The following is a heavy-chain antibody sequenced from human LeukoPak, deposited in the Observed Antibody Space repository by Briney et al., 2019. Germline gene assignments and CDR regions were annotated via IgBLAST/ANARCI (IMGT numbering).Heavy chain of an antibody. V-gene: IGHV3-30*18. J-gene: IGHJ5*02. Sequence: GGSLRLSCAASGFTFSSYGMHWVRQAPGKGLEWVAVISYDGSNKYYADSVKGRFTISRDNSKNTLYLQMNSLRAEDTAVYNCAKGEWFDPWGQGTLVTVSS. CDR2: ISYDGSNK. CDR3: AKGEWFDP. CDR1: GFTFSSYG.